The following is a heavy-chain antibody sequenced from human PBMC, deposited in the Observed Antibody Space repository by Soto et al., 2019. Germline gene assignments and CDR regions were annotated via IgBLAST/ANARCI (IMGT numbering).Heavy chain of an antibody. V-gene: IGHV1-69*13. Sequence: SVKVSCKASGGTFSSYAISWVRQAPGQGLEWMGGIIPIFGTANYAQKFQGRVTITADESTSTAYMELSSLRSEDTAVYYCARDRGIVVVIKDYYYGMDVWGQGTTVTAP. CDR3: ARDRGIVVVIKDYYYGMDV. CDR1: GGTFSSYA. J-gene: IGHJ6*02. D-gene: IGHD3-22*01. CDR2: IIPIFGTA.